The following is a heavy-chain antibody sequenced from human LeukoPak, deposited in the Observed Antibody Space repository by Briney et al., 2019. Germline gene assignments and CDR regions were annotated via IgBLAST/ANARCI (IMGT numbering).Heavy chain of an antibody. CDR3: TRAPRKAWFDP. CDR1: GGSISSFY. D-gene: IGHD1-14*01. V-gene: IGHV4-59*01. J-gene: IGHJ5*02. CDR2: TSYSGNT. Sequence: PSETLSLTCSVSGGSISSFYCSWIRQPPGKGLEWIGYTSYSGNTKYNPSLKSRVTMSVDTSRKQFSLRLTSVTAADTAVYYCTRAPRKAWFDPWGQGTLVTVSS.